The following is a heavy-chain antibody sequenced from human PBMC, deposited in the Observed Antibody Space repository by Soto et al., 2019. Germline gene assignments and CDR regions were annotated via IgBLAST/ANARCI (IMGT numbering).Heavy chain of an antibody. CDR1: GFTFSSYA. V-gene: IGHV3-23*01. CDR3: VRGDNWNDEASDY. Sequence: QPGGSLRLSCAASGFTFSSYAMSWVRQTPGKGLEWVSTLSAGGGTTYYADSVKGQFTISRDNSKSTLYLQMNSLRAEDTAVYYCVRGDNWNDEASDYWGQGTLVTVSS. CDR2: LSAGGGTT. D-gene: IGHD1-1*01. J-gene: IGHJ4*02.